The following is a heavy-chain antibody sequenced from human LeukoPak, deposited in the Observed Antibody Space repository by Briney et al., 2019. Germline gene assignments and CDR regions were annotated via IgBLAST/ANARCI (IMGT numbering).Heavy chain of an antibody. Sequence: SETLALTCTVAGDSTSNFYWNWIRQSPGKGLEWIGNIHYSGSSVYNPSLKSRGTISIDTSRRQFFLKLNSVTAADTAVYFCALAPNSNWFDFWGPGTLVTVSS. J-gene: IGHJ5*01. D-gene: IGHD2-8*01. CDR3: ALAPNSNWFDF. V-gene: IGHV4-59*03. CDR2: IHYSGSS. CDR1: GDSTSNFY.